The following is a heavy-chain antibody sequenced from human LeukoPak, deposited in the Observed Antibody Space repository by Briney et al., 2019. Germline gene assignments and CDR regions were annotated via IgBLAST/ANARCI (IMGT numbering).Heavy chain of an antibody. CDR2: FDPRGGET. J-gene: IGHJ4*02. CDR1: GHTLSEVS. CDR3: ATSDRQFCSPSSCYMPFDF. V-gene: IGHV1-24*01. Sequence: GASVKVSCKVSGHTLSEVSMHWVRQAPGQGLEWVGGFDPRGGETVLAQKFQGRVTLTEDTSADTSSIELRSLRSEDTAVYYCATSDRQFCSPSSCYMPFDFWGLGTLVTVYS. D-gene: IGHD2-2*02.